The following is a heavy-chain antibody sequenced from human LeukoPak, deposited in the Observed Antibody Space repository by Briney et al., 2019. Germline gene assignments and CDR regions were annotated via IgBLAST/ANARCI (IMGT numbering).Heavy chain of an antibody. CDR1: GGSVSSGSYY. V-gene: IGHV4-61*01. CDR2: IYYSETT. Sequence: PSETLSLTCSVSGGSVSSGSYYWGWIRQPPGRGLEWIGYIYYSETTNYNPSLKSRVTISVDTSKHQFSLKLSSVTAADTAVYYCARERWELLSNDYFDYWGQGTLVTVSS. D-gene: IGHD1-26*01. J-gene: IGHJ4*02. CDR3: ARERWELLSNDYFDY.